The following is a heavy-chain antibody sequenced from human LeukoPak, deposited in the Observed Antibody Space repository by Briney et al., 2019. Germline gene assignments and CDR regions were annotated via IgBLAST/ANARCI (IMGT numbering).Heavy chain of an antibody. V-gene: IGHV3-23*01. J-gene: IGHJ4*02. CDR1: GFTFSRYA. Sequence: NPGGSLRLSCAASGFTFSRYAMSWVRQAPGKGLEWVSAIRGSGGGTFYADSVKGRFTISRDNSKNTLYLQMNSLRAEDTAVYYCVSSYDSSGYYIYYFDYWGQGTLVTVSS. CDR2: IRGSGGGT. D-gene: IGHD3-22*01. CDR3: VSSYDSSGYYIYYFDY.